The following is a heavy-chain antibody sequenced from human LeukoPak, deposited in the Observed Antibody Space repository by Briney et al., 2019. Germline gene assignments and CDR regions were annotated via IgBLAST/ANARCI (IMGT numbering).Heavy chain of an antibody. Sequence: SVKVSCKASGGTFSSYAISWVRQAPGQGLEWMGRIIPILGIANYAQKFQGRVAITADKSTSTAYMELSSLRSEDTAVYYCARDRGLGDRAPIDYWGQGTLVTVSS. CDR3: ARDRGLGDRAPIDY. D-gene: IGHD2-21*01. J-gene: IGHJ4*02. V-gene: IGHV1-69*04. CDR1: GGTFSSYA. CDR2: IIPILGIA.